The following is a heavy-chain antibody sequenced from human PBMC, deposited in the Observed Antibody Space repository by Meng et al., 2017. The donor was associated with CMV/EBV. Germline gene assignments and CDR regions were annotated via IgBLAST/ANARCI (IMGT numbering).Heavy chain of an antibody. V-gene: IGHV4-61*01. CDR1: GGSVSSGSYY. CDR2: IYYSGST. J-gene: IGHJ5*02. Sequence: GSLRLSCTVSGGSVSSGSYYWSWIRQPPGKGLEWIGYIYYSGSTNYNPSLKSRVTISVDTSKNQFSLKLSSVTAADTAVYYCARCVVVPAAHATPRIWFDPWGQGTLVTVS. D-gene: IGHD2-2*01. CDR3: ARCVVVPAAHATPRIWFDP.